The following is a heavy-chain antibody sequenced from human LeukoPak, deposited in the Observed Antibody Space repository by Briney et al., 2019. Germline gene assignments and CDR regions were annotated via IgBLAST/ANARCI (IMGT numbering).Heavy chain of an antibody. CDR1: GGSISSSSYY. D-gene: IGHD3-3*01. V-gene: IGHV4-39*01. Sequence: PSETLSLTCTVSGGSISSSSYYWGWIRQPPGKGLEWIGSIYYSGSTYYNPSLKSRVTISVDTSKSQFSLKLSSVTAADTAVYYCARQGRLRFLEWLPNYFDYWGQGTLVTVSS. CDR2: IYYSGST. CDR3: ARQGRLRFLEWLPNYFDY. J-gene: IGHJ4*02.